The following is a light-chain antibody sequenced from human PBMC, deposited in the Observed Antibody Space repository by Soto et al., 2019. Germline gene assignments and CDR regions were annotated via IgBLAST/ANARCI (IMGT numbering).Light chain of an antibody. J-gene: IGLJ3*02. CDR3: MLYMRRAFWV. CDR2: NTN. CDR1: SGPVSTDHY. Sequence: QTVVTQEPPFSVSPGGTVTLTCGLSSGPVSTDHYPSWYQQTPGQAPRTLLYNTNTRSSGVPDRFSGSILGNKAALTITGAQADDESDYYCMLYMRRAFWVFGGGTKVTVL. V-gene: IGLV8-61*01.